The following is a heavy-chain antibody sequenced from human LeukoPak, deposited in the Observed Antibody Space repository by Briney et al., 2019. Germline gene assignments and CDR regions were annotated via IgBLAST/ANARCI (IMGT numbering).Heavy chain of an antibody. V-gene: IGHV3-23*01. Sequence: GGSLRLSCAASGFTFSSYAMSWVRQAPGKGLEWVSTVSGGGGGTDYADSVKGRFTISRDNSKNMLYLQMNSLRAEDTAVYYCADGYSYYDFWGQGTLLTVSS. J-gene: IGHJ4*02. CDR3: ADGYSYYDF. D-gene: IGHD5-12*01. CDR2: VSGGGGGT. CDR1: GFTFSSYA.